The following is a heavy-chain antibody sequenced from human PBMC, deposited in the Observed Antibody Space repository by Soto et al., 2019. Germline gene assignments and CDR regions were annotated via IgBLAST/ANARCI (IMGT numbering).Heavy chain of an antibody. CDR1: GGSFSGYF. V-gene: IGHV4-34*01. CDR3: ARGLAGRSSSWYDY. CDR2: INHSGTT. D-gene: IGHD6-13*01. Sequence: XETLSLTCAVDGGSFSGYFWSWIRQPPGKGLEWIGEINHSGTTNYNPSLKSRVTISVDTSKNQLSLKLSSVTAADTAVYYCARGLAGRSSSWYDYWGQGSLVTVSS. J-gene: IGHJ4*02.